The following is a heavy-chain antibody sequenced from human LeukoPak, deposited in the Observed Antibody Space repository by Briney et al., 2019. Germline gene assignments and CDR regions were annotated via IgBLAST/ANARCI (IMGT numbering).Heavy chain of an antibody. Sequence: GGSLRLFCAASGFTLSSYCMHWVRQAPGKGLEWVAVISCDGSNKYYADSVKGRFTISRDNSKNTLYLQMNSLRAEDTAVYYCAKDIYYYDSSRYFQHWGQGTLVTVSS. J-gene: IGHJ1*01. D-gene: IGHD3-22*01. CDR3: AKDIYYYDSSRYFQH. CDR1: GFTLSSYC. V-gene: IGHV3-30*18. CDR2: ISCDGSNK.